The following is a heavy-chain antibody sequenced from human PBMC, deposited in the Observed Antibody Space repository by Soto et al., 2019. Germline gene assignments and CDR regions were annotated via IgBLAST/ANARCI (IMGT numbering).Heavy chain of an antibody. CDR2: FDAENGNT. V-gene: IGHV1-24*01. CDR3: ATDLGYSSSWYFDY. D-gene: IGHD6-13*01. CDR1: RFSFTSSS. Sequence: VSVKVSCKDPRFSFTSSSLYWVRQAPGKRLEWMAGFDAENGNTIYAQKFQGRVTMTQDTSTNTAYMELSSLRSEDTAVYYCATDLGYSSSWYFDYWGQGTLVTVSS. J-gene: IGHJ4*02.